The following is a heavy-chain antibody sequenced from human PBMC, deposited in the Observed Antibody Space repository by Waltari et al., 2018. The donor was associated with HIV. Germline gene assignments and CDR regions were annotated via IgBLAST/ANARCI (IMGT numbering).Heavy chain of an antibody. CDR3: AKNENYCSSTNCYAADF. V-gene: IGHV3-23*01. CDR1: GFIFTNYA. CDR2: ISVSGVYT. D-gene: IGHD2-2*01. J-gene: IGHJ4*02. Sequence: EVQLLESGGGLVQPGGSLRLSCAASGFIFTNYAMTWVRQAPGKGLEWVSSISVSGVYTYYADSVKGRFTISRDSSKNTVYLQMKSLRAEDTAIYYCAKNENYCSSTNCYAADFWGQGTLVTVSS.